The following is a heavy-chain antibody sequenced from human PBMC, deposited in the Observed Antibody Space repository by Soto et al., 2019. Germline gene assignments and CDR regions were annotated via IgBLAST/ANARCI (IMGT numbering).Heavy chain of an antibody. CDR3: ARANYGSSGYYPDAFDI. D-gene: IGHD3-22*01. CDR2: SSAYNGNT. V-gene: IGHV1-18*01. J-gene: IGHJ3*02. CDR1: GYTFTSYG. Sequence: QVQLVQSGAEVKKPGASVKVSCKASGYTFTSYGISWVRQAPGQGLEWMGWSSAYNGNTNYAQKLQGRVTMTTNTSTSTAYMELRSLRSDDTAVYYCARANYGSSGYYPDAFDIWGQGTMVTVSS.